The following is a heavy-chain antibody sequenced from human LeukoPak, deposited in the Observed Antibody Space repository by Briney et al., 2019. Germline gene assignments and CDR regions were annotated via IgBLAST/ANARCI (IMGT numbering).Heavy chain of an antibody. Sequence: GGSLRLSCAASGLTFSSHWMHWVRQAPGKGLVWVSRITNDGSSTTYADFVKGRFTISRDNAKNTLYLQMNSLRAEDTAVYFCAGSSASGAIGYWGQGTLVIVSS. CDR1: GLTFSSHW. CDR2: ITNDGSST. V-gene: IGHV3-74*01. D-gene: IGHD2-2*03. CDR3: AGSSASGAIGY. J-gene: IGHJ4*02.